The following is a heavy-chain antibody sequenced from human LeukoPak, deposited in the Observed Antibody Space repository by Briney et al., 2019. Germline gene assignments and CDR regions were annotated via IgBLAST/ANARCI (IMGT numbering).Heavy chain of an antibody. CDR1: GFIFSSYG. V-gene: IGHV3-23*01. CDR2: ISGSAGST. CDR3: ARGRGRITGANDAFDI. D-gene: IGHD1-7*01. Sequence: PGGSLRLSCAASGFIFSSYGMSWVRQAPGKGLEWVSVISGSAGSTNYADSVKGRFTISRDNSKNTLYLQMNSLRAEDTGVYYCARGRGRITGANDAFDIWGQGTMVTVSS. J-gene: IGHJ3*02.